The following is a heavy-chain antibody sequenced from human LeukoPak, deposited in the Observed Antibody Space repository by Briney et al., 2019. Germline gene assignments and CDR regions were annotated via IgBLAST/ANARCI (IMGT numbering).Heavy chain of an antibody. CDR2: ISYDGSNK. Sequence: GGSLRLSCAASGFTFSSYGMHWVRQAPGKGLEWVAVISYDGSNKYYADSVKGRFTISRDNSKNTLYLQMNSLRAEDTAVYYCAKAGGYCTNGVCLYYFDYWGQGTLVTVSS. J-gene: IGHJ4*02. V-gene: IGHV3-30*18. CDR1: GFTFSSYG. CDR3: AKAGGYCTNGVCLYYFDY. D-gene: IGHD2-8*01.